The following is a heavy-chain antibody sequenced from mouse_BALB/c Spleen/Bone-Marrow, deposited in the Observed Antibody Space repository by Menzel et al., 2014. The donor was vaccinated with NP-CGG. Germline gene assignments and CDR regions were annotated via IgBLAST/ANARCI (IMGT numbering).Heavy chain of an antibody. CDR2: TNPDSKTI. CDR1: GFDFSRYW. Sequence: EVQLQESGGGLVQPGGSLKLSCAASGFDFSRYWMSWVRQAPGKGLEWIGETNPDSKTINYSPSLKDKFIISRDNAKNTLYLQMSKVRSEDTALYYCARLGYYGGFAYWGQGTLVTVSA. V-gene: IGHV4-1*02. CDR3: ARLGYYGGFAY. J-gene: IGHJ3*01. D-gene: IGHD2-3*01.